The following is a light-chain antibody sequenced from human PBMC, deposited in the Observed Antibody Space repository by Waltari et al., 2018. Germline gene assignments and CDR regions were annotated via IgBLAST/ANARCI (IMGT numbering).Light chain of an antibody. CDR3: QQYNTYSWT. V-gene: IGKV1-5*03. Sequence: DIQVTQSPSTLYASVGDRVTISCRASQSISDWLVWYQQKPGKAPKLLIYKTSILESGVPSMFSGSGYGTEFTLTISSLQPDDFATYYCQQYNTYSWTFGQGTKVEI. J-gene: IGKJ1*01. CDR1: QSISDW. CDR2: KTS.